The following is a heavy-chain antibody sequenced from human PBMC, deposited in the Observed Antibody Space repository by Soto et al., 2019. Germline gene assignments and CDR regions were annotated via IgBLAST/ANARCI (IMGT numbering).Heavy chain of an antibody. Sequence: SETLSLACTVSGGSISSYYWSWIRQPPGKGLEWIGYIYYSGSTNYNPSLKSRVTISVDTSKNQFSLKLSSVTAADTAVYYCARGGGYYYYSGMDVWGQGTTVTVS. D-gene: IGHD2-15*01. J-gene: IGHJ6*02. CDR1: GGSISSYY. CDR2: IYYSGST. V-gene: IGHV4-59*01. CDR3: ARGGGYYYYSGMDV.